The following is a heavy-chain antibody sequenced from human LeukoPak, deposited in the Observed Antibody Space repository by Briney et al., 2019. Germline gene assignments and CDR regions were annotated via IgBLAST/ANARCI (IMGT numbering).Heavy chain of an antibody. CDR2: SWNDGRKT. Sequence: GRSLRHSCPTVGSRFSTEGIHWVRPAAGKRMEWVAASWNDGRKTCNGDYVKGRFTTSRDNAKNSLSLQMNSLRDEDTAMYYCARVRSAHGYSYGSDYWGQGTLVTVSS. D-gene: IGHD5-18*01. CDR1: GSRFSTEG. CDR3: ARVRSAHGYSYGSDY. V-gene: IGHV3-33*01. J-gene: IGHJ4*02.